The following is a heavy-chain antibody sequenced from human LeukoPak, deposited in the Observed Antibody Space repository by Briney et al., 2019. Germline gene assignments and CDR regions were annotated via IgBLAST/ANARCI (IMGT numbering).Heavy chain of an antibody. CDR2: INPNSGGT. CDR1: GYTFTGYY. V-gene: IGHV1-2*02. CDR3: ARDLLVGGNSRGRGDY. D-gene: IGHD4-23*01. J-gene: IGHJ4*02. Sequence: ASVKVSCKASGYTFTGYYMHWVRQAPGQGLEWMGWINPNSGGTNYAQKFQGRVTMTRDTSISTAYMELSRLRSDDTAVYYCARDLLVGGNSRGRGDYWGQGTLVTVSS.